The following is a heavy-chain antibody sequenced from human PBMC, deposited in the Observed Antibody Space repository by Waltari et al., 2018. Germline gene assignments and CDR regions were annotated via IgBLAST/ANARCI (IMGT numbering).Heavy chain of an antibody. CDR2: INPSSGAT. V-gene: IGHV1-2*02. CDR3: ARDMKLVVAATPLVFDY. D-gene: IGHD2-15*01. CDR1: GFTFTGYY. J-gene: IGHJ4*02. Sequence: QVQLVQSGAEVKKPGASVKVSCKASGFTFTGYYMHWVRQAPGQGLEWMGWINPSSGATNYAQKFQGRVTMTRDTSISTAYMEVSRLRSDDTAVYYCARDMKLVVAATPLVFDYWGQGTLVTVSS.